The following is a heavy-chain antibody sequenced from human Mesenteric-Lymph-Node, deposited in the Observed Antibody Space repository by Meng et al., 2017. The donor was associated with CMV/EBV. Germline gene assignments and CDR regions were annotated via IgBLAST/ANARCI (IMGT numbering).Heavy chain of an antibody. V-gene: IGHV4-39*07. D-gene: IGHD2-2*02. Sequence: GSLRLSCTVSGGSISSSSYYWGWIRQPPGKGLEWIGSIYYSGSTYYNPSLKSRVTISVDTSKNQFSLKLSSVTAADTAVYYCARVSMYCSSTSCYTSFAFDIWGQGTMVTVSS. CDR2: IYYSGST. CDR1: GGSISSSSYY. J-gene: IGHJ3*02. CDR3: ARVSMYCSSTSCYTSFAFDI.